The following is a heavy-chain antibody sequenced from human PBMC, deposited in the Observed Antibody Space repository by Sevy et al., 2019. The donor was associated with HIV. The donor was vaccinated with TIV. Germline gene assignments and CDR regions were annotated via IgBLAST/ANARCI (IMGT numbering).Heavy chain of an antibody. J-gene: IGHJ4*02. Sequence: GESLKISCAASGFTFSTYGMHWVRQAPGKGLEWVAVIWFDGSKIYYADSVKGRFTICRDIAKNTLHLQMNSLRAEDTAVYYCARDLEFYDYGDYGPAFMPDYWGQGTLVTVSS. V-gene: IGHV3-33*01. CDR1: GFTFSTYG. CDR2: IWFDGSKI. CDR3: ARDLEFYDYGDYGPAFMPDY. D-gene: IGHD4-17*01.